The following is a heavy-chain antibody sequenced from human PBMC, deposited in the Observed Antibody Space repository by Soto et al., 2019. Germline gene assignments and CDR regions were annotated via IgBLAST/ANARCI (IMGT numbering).Heavy chain of an antibody. J-gene: IGHJ6*02. Sequence: QMQLVESGGGLVEPGGSLRLSCEASGFTFSNHYMSWVRQAPGKGLEWISYISRSGSTIYYADSIRGRFTISRDNSKNSLYLQMDSLRAEDTAMNYCGRDPELWDENVATRPSTYYYGMDVWGQGTTVTVSS. CDR2: ISRSGSTI. V-gene: IGHV3-11*01. CDR1: GFTFSNHY. CDR3: GRDPELWDENVATRPSTYYYGMDV. D-gene: IGHD5-18*01.